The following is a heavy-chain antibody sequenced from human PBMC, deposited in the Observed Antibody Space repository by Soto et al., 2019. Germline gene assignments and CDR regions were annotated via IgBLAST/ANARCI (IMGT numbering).Heavy chain of an antibody. CDR1: GGSISNYY. CDR3: AREVDTDVGGRGFYAAFDI. D-gene: IGHD5-18*01. V-gene: IGHV4-59*01. Sequence: PSETLSLTCTISGGSISNYYWTWIRQTPGKGLEWIGYVYYSGNTNYNPSLKSRVSISVDMSKNQFSLELSSVTAADTAMYYCAREVDTDVGGRGFYAAFDIWGPGTKVTVSS. J-gene: IGHJ3*02. CDR2: VYYSGNT.